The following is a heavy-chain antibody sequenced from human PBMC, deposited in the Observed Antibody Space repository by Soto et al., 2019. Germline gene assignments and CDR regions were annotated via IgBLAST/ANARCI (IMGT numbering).Heavy chain of an antibody. D-gene: IGHD3-10*01. CDR1: GGTFNSYA. Sequence: SVKVSCKASGGTFNSYAISWVRQAPGQGLEWMGGIIPIFGTANYAQKFQGRVTITADKSTSTAYMELSSLRSEDTAVYYCARPQPNTYGSGSYYILRDAFDIWGQGAMVTVS. CDR2: IIPIFGTA. V-gene: IGHV1-69*06. J-gene: IGHJ3*02. CDR3: ARPQPNTYGSGSYYILRDAFDI.